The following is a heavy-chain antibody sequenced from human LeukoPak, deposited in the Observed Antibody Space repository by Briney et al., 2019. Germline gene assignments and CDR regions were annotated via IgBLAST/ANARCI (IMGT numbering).Heavy chain of an antibody. J-gene: IGHJ2*01. CDR2: ISHDGAST. V-gene: IGHV3-23*01. Sequence: GGSLRLSCAASGYTFYNYAVTWVRQAPGKGLEWVSSISHDGASTHYADSVKGRFTISRDKSKNAVLLQMDSLRAEDTAVYFCAKYGSGQLWLLGWYFDFWGRGTLVSVSS. CDR1: GYTFYNYA. D-gene: IGHD3-16*01. CDR3: AKYGSGQLWLLGWYFDF.